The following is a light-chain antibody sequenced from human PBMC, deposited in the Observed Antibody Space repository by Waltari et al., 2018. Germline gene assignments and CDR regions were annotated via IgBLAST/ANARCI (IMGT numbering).Light chain of an antibody. V-gene: IGLV2-14*01. J-gene: IGLJ2*01. Sequence: QSALTQPASVSGSPGQSITISCTGTSSDGGGYNYVSWYQQQPGKAPKRMIYEVSKRPAGFSNRVSCSKSGNTASLTIPGLQAEDEADYYCSSDTSSSTVFGGGTKLTVL. CDR1: SSDGGGYNY. CDR3: SSDTSSSTV. CDR2: EVS.